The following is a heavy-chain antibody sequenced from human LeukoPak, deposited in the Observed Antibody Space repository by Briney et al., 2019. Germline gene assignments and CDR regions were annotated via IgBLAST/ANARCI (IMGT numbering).Heavy chain of an antibody. V-gene: IGHV4-34*01. CDR3: ARNSYCSSTSCYTGGYYYYMDV. Sequence: PSEPLSLPCAVYGGSFSGHHWSWIRQPPGKGLEWLGEIKHSGSTHYKPRLKSRVTISVETYKNQFSLKLSSVTAADTAVYYCARNSYCSSTSCYTGGYYYYMDVWGKGTTVTVSS. D-gene: IGHD2-2*02. CDR2: IKHSGST. J-gene: IGHJ6*03. CDR1: GGSFSGHH.